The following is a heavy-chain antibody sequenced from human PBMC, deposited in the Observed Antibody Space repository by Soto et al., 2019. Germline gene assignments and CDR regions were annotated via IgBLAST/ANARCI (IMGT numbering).Heavy chain of an antibody. V-gene: IGHV3-30-3*01. D-gene: IGHD4-17*01. J-gene: IGHJ4*02. CDR2: ISYDGSNK. CDR3: AKTGADGDETLFDY. Sequence: QVPLVESGGGVVQPGRSLRLSCAASGFTFSSYAMHWVRQAPGKGLEWVAVISYDGSNKYYADSVKGRFTISRDNSKNTLYLQMNSLRAEDTAVYYCAKTGADGDETLFDYWGQGTLVTVSS. CDR1: GFTFSSYA.